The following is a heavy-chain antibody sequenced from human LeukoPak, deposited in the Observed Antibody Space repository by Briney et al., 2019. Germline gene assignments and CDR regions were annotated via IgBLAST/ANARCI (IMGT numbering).Heavy chain of an antibody. Sequence: GGSLRLSCAASGFTFSNAWMSWVRQAPGKGLEWVGRIKSKTGGGTTDYAAPVKGRFTISRDDSKNTLYLQMNSLKTEDTAVYYCTSFGSYRLYSWGQGTLVTMSS. V-gene: IGHV3-15*01. CDR1: GFTFSNAW. CDR2: IKSKTGGGTT. CDR3: TSFGSYRLYS. D-gene: IGHD3-16*02. J-gene: IGHJ4*02.